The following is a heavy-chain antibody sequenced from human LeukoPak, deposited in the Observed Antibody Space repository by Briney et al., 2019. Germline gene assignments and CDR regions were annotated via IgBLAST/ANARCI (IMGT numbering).Heavy chain of an antibody. CDR3: ARDSDYEGSFDY. Sequence: GSLRLSCAASGFTFSSCEMNWVRQAPGKGLEWVSYISSSGSTIYYADSVKGRFTISRDNAKNSLYLQMNSLRAEDTAVYYCARDSDYEGSFDYWGQGTLVTVSS. J-gene: IGHJ4*02. CDR1: GFTFSSCE. V-gene: IGHV3-48*03. CDR2: ISSSGSTI. D-gene: IGHD4-17*01.